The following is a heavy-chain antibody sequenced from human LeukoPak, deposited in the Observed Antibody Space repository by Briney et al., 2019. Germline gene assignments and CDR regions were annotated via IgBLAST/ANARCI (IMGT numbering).Heavy chain of an antibody. Sequence: PGGSLRLSCAASGITFRNHGLHWVRQAPGKGLEWVANIKKDGSEKYYVDSVKGRFTISRDNAKTSLYLQMNSLRAEDTAVYYCARDLSGVTGYTYGRGIDYWGQGTLVTVSS. CDR1: GITFRNHG. CDR3: ARDLSGVTGYTYGRGIDY. D-gene: IGHD5-18*01. V-gene: IGHV3-7*01. J-gene: IGHJ4*02. CDR2: IKKDGSEK.